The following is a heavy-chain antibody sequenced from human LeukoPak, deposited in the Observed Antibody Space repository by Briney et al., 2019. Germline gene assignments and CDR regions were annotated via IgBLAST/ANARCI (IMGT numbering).Heavy chain of an antibody. J-gene: IGHJ4*02. CDR3: ASDRFGELLLSVWYFDY. D-gene: IGHD3-10*01. Sequence: ASVKVSCKASGGTFSSYAISWVRQAPGQGLEWMGRIIPIFGTANYAQKFQGRVTITTDESTSTAYLELSSLRSEDTAVYYCASDRFGELLLSVWYFDYWGQGTLVTVSS. V-gene: IGHV1-69*05. CDR1: GGTFSSYA. CDR2: IIPIFGTA.